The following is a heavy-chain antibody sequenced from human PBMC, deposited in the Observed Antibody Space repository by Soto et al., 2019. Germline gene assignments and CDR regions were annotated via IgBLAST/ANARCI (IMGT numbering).Heavy chain of an antibody. V-gene: IGHV3-30-3*01. CDR1: GFSFSDSA. J-gene: IGHJ4*02. CDR3: ARSNGYNLLDY. CDR2: IIFDGTKK. Sequence: PGGSLRLSCVGSGFSFSDSAFHWVRQAPGKGLDWVAHIIFDGTKKYYADSAKGRFTISRDNSKNTLYLQMNSLRAEDSAVYYCARSNGYNLLDYWGQGTPVTVSS. D-gene: IGHD5-12*01.